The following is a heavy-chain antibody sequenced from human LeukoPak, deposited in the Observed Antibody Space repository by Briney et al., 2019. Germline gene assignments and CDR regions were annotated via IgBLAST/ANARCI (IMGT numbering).Heavy chain of an antibody. CDR2: INPSGGST. V-gene: IGHV1-46*01. D-gene: IGHD1-26*01. CDR3: ARGLSVALVVGLTEFEY. Sequence: ASAKVSCKTSGYTFTSYYMHWVRQAPGQGLEWMGIINPSGGSTSYAQKFQGRVTMSRDTSTSTVYMELSSLRSEDTAVYYCARGLSVALVVGLTEFEYWGQGTLVTVSS. J-gene: IGHJ4*02. CDR1: GYTFTSYY.